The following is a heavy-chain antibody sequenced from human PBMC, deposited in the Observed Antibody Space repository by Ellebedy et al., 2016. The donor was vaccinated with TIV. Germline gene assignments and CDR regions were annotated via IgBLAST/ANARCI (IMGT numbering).Heavy chain of an antibody. CDR1: GFTFENYA. J-gene: IGHJ4*02. Sequence: GESLKISCAASGFTFENYAMAWVRQAPGKGLECISVINVGGDITYHADSVNGRFTNSRDNSRNMLYLQMNSLRAEDTAVYYCVRDGIVAVDTGDYSDYWGQGTLVTVSS. CDR2: INVGGDIT. V-gene: IGHV3-23*01. D-gene: IGHD6-13*01. CDR3: VRDGIVAVDTGDYSDY.